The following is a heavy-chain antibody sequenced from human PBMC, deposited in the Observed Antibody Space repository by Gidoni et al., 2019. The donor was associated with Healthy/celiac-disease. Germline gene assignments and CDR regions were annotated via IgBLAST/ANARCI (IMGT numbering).Heavy chain of an antibody. CDR3: ARDWYSSSCCYGLGV. J-gene: IGHJ6*02. Sequence: EVQLVEPGGGLAQRGGPLRLSCAASGSPLSSYSMTWVRLAPGKGLEWVSYINSSSSSIYYGDSVSGRFTIARDNAKNALYVQMDNLSAEDTAVCCCARDWYSSSCCYGLGVWGQGTTVTVSS. V-gene: IGHV3-48*01. CDR1: GSPLSSYS. CDR2: INSSSSSI. D-gene: IGHD6-6*01.